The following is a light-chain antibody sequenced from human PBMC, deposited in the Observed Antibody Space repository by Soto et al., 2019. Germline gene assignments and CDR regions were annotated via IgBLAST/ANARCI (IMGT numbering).Light chain of an antibody. CDR1: SSDVGSYNL. CDR3: CSYAGSRTHVL. V-gene: IGLV2-23*02. Sequence: QSALTQPASVSGSPGQSITISCIGTSSDVGSYNLVSWYQQHPGKAPKVLIYEVSERPSGVSNRFSGSKSGNTASLTISWLQAEDEAECYCCSYAGSRTHVLFGGGTKVTVL. CDR2: EVS. J-gene: IGLJ2*01.